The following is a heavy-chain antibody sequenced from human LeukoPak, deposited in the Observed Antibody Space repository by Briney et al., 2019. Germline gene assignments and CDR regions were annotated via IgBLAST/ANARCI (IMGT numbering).Heavy chain of an antibody. Sequence: GGSLRLSCAASGFTFSGYPIHWVRQAPGKGLEWVAVISYDGSNKYYADSVKGRFTISRDNSKNTLYLQMNSLRAEDTAVYYCARDRMVRGVISTYYFDYWGQGTLVTVSS. J-gene: IGHJ4*02. CDR3: ARDRMVRGVISTYYFDY. CDR2: ISYDGSNK. V-gene: IGHV3-30-3*01. D-gene: IGHD3-10*01. CDR1: GFTFSGYP.